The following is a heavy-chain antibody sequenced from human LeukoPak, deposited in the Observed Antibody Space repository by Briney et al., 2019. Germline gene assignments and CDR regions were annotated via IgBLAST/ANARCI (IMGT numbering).Heavy chain of an antibody. D-gene: IGHD3-3*01. CDR3: ARDFAIFGVVISPRGWFDP. J-gene: IGHJ5*02. Sequence: PSETLSLTCTVSGGSISSSSYYWGWIRQPPGKGLEWIGSIYYSGSTYYNPSLKSRVTISVDTSKNQFSLKLSSVTAADTAVYYCARDFAIFGVVISPRGWFDPWGQGTLVTVSS. V-gene: IGHV4-39*07. CDR2: IYYSGST. CDR1: GGSISSSSYY.